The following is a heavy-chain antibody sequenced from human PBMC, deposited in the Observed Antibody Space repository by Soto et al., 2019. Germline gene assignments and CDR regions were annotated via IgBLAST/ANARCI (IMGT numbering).Heavy chain of an antibody. V-gene: IGHV3-33*01. CDR2: IWYDGSNK. D-gene: IGHD1-26*01. Sequence: TGGSLRLSCAASGFTFSSYGMHWVRQAPGKGLEWVAVIWYDGSNKYYADSVKGRFTISRDNSKNTLYLQMSSLRAEDTAVYYCARAYYHEVPFDYWGQGTLVTVSS. CDR1: GFTFSSYG. J-gene: IGHJ4*02. CDR3: ARAYYHEVPFDY.